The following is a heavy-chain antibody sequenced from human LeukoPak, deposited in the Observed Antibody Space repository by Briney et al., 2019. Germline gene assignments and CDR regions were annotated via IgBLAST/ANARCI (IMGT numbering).Heavy chain of an antibody. Sequence: GGSLRLSCAASGFTFSSYEMNWVRQAPGKGLEGVSYISSSGSTIYYADSVKGRFTISRDNAKNSLYLEMNSLRAEDTAVYYCARDDSGSYDYWGQGTLVTVSS. J-gene: IGHJ4*02. CDR3: ARDDSGSYDY. D-gene: IGHD3-10*01. CDR1: GFTFSSYE. V-gene: IGHV3-48*03. CDR2: ISSSGSTI.